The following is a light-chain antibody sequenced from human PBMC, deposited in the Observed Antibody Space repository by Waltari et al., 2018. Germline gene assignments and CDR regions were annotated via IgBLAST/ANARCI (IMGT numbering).Light chain of an antibody. Sequence: DIVLTQSPATLSLSPGERVTLSCRASQNINNYLAWYQQRPGQAPRLLIYDASNRATCIPARFSGSGSGTDFTLTINSLEPEDFAVYYCQQRRDWPLTFGGGTTVDIK. CDR2: DAS. CDR3: QQRRDWPLT. CDR1: QNINNY. J-gene: IGKJ4*01. V-gene: IGKV3-11*01.